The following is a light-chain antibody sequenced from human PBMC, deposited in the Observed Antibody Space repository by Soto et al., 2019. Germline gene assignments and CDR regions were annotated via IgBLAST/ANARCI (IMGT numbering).Light chain of an antibody. V-gene: IGLV1-51*01. CDR1: SSNIGNNY. Sequence: QSVLTQPPSVSAAPGQRVTISCSGFSSNIGNNYVSWYQQVPGTAPKLLIYENNKRPSGITDRFSGSKSGTSATLDITGLQTGDEAYYYCGTWDSSLSAGVFGGGTKLTVL. J-gene: IGLJ2*01. CDR3: GTWDSSLSAGV. CDR2: ENN.